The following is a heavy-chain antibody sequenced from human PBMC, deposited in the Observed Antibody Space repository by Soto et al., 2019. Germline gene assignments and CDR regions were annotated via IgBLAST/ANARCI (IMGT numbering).Heavy chain of an antibody. CDR2: ISADGSDK. D-gene: IGHD6-19*01. Sequence: QVQLVESGGGVVQPERSLRLSCATSGFTFSDFGMHWVRQAPGKGLEWVAAISADGSDKYYPGSVQGRFTISRGNTKNALYLQMNSLRTGDTAIYYCAQGTAVARQHFANWGQGTLVTVSS. CDR3: AQGTAVARQHFAN. CDR1: GFTFSDFG. J-gene: IGHJ4*02. V-gene: IGHV3-30*18.